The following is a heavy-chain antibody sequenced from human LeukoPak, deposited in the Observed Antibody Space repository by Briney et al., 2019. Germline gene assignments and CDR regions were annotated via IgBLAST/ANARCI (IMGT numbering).Heavy chain of an antibody. CDR3: ARGWASSSWYTGFDY. CDR1: GGTFSSYA. D-gene: IGHD6-13*01. J-gene: IGHJ4*02. CDR2: IIPIFGTA. V-gene: IGHV1-69*01. Sequence: SVKVSCKASGGTFSSYAISWVRQDPGQGLEWMGGIIPIFGTANYAQKFQGRVTITADESTSTAYMELSSLRSEDTAVYYCARGWASSSWYTGFDYWGQGTLVTVSS.